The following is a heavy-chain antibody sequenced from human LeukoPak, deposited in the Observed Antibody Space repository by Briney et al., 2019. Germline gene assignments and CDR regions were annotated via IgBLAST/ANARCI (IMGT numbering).Heavy chain of an antibody. D-gene: IGHD5-24*01. J-gene: IGHJ3*02. V-gene: IGHV1-46*01. CDR2: INPGGGST. CDR3: ARADITRDGYNSAFDI. CDR1: GYTFTSYY. Sequence: ASVKVSCKASGYTFTSYYMHWVRQAPGQGLEWMGIINPGGGSTSYAQKFQGRVSMTSDMSTSTVYMELSSLRSEDTAVYHCARADITRDGYNSAFDIWGQGTVVTVSS.